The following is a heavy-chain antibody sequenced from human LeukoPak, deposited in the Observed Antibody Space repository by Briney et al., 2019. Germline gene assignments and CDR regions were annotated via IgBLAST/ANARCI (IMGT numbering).Heavy chain of an antibody. J-gene: IGHJ5*02. CDR3: AGLLNGGASHWFDP. Sequence: SETLSLTCTVSGASISNTGYYWGWIRQPPGKGLEWIGNIYHSGSTYYSPSLKSRATLSVDTSKNQFSLKLSSVTAADTAVYYCAGLLNGGASHWFDPWGQGTLVTVSS. CDR1: GASISNTGYY. D-gene: IGHD7-27*01. CDR2: IYHSGST. V-gene: IGHV4-39*01.